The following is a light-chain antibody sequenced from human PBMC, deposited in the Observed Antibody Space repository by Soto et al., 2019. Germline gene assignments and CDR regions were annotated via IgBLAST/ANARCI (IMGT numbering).Light chain of an antibody. CDR1: QGIRND. CDR2: AAS. J-gene: IGKJ1*01. V-gene: IGKV1-6*01. CDR3: LQDYNYPRT. Sequence: AIPMTQSPSSLSASVGVRVTITCRASQGIRNDLGWYQQKPGKAPKLLIYAASSLQSGVPSRFSGSGSGTEFTLTISSLQPEDFAAFYCLQDYNYPRTFGQGTKVDIK.